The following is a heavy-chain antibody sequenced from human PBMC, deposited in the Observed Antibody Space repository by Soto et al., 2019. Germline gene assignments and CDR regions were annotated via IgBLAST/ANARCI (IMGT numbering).Heavy chain of an antibody. J-gene: IGHJ6*02. CDR1: GGSISSSNW. CDR3: AHNVAVEGTYGMDV. Sequence: QVQLQESGPGLVKPSGTLSLTCAVSGGSISSSNWWSWVRQPPGKGLEWFGEIYHSGSTDYNPSLKNRVTKSVDKSKNHFSLKLSSVTASDTAVYYCAHNVAVEGTYGMDVWGQGTTVTVSS. CDR2: IYHSGST. V-gene: IGHV4-4*02. D-gene: IGHD2-2*01.